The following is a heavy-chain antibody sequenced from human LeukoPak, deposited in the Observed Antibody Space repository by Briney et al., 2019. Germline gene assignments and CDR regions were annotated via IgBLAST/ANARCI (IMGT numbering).Heavy chain of an antibody. CDR2: MSSTDNTI. CDR1: GFTFSDYY. D-gene: IGHD3-10*01. V-gene: IGHV3-11*04. CDR3: ARSAVSDGYYYYYMDV. J-gene: IGHJ6*03. Sequence: GGSLRLSCAASGFTFSDYYMSWIRQAPGKGLEWVSYMSSTDNTIYYADSVRGRFTISRENAKNSLYLQMNSLRAEDTAVYYCARSAVSDGYYYYYMDVWGEGTTVTVSS.